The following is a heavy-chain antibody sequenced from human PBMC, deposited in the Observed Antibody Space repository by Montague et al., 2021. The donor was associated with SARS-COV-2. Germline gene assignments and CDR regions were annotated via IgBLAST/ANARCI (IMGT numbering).Heavy chain of an antibody. CDR2: ISSSGSTI. CDR3: ARDVGELFFLVDAFDI. Sequence: SRSLSFSASGFTFSSYEMNWVRQAPGKGLEWVSYISSSGSTIYYADSVKGRFTISRDNAKNSLYLQMNSLRAEDTAVYYCARDVGELFFLVDAFDIWGQGTMVTVSS. CDR1: GFTFSSYE. V-gene: IGHV3-48*03. J-gene: IGHJ3*02. D-gene: IGHD3-16*01.